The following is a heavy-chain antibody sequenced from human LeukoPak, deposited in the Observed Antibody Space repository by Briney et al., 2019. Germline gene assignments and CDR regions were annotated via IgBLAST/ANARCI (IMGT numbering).Heavy chain of an antibody. D-gene: IGHD4-17*01. CDR3: ARRSPLGAVTPAHYYDH. Sequence: PGGSLRLSCAASGFTFSSCWMSWIRQPPGKGLEWIGEISYSGNAYYNPSLKSRVTISMDTSKNQFFLNLNSVTASDTAVYYCARRSPLGAVTPAHYYDHWGPGTLVTVAS. CDR1: GFTFSSCW. CDR2: ISYSGNA. V-gene: IGHV4/OR15-8*02. J-gene: IGHJ4*02.